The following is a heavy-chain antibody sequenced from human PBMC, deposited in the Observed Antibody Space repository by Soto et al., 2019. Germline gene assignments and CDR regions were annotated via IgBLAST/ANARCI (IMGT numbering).Heavy chain of an antibody. Sequence: ASVKVSCKASGYTFTSYAMHWVRQAPGQRLEWMGWINAGNGNTKYSQKFQGRVTITRDTSASTAYMELSSLRSEDTAVYYCARADSIAADGTDYWGQGTLVTVYS. J-gene: IGHJ4*02. CDR2: INAGNGNT. D-gene: IGHD6-13*01. V-gene: IGHV1-3*01. CDR3: ARADSIAADGTDY. CDR1: GYTFTSYA.